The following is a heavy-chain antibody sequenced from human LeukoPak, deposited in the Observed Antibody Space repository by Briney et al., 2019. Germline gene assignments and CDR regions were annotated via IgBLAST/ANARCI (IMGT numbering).Heavy chain of an antibody. V-gene: IGHV3-23*01. CDR2: MSGDATST. Sequence: GGSLRLSCAASGLTFSSFAMNWVRQAPGKGLEWVSTMSGDATSTYYADSVKSRFTISRDNSKNTLYLQMNSLRADDTAVYYCAKRTSGSSWYSSDSWGQGTLVTVSS. CDR1: GLTFSSFA. CDR3: AKRTSGSSWYSSDS. J-gene: IGHJ4*02. D-gene: IGHD6-13*01.